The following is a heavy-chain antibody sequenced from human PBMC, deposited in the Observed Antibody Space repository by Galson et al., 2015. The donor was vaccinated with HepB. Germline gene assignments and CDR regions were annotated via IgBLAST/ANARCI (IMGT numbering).Heavy chain of an antibody. CDR1: GYTFTSYG. D-gene: IGHD3-16*02. CDR2: ISAYNGNT. Sequence: SVKVSCKASGYTFTSYGISWVRQAPGQGLEWMGWISAYNGNTNYAQKLQGRVTMTTDTSTSTAYMELRSLRSDDTAVYYCAREPGNDYVWGSYPNGFDYWGQGTLVTVSS. V-gene: IGHV1-18*01. CDR3: AREPGNDYVWGSYPNGFDY. J-gene: IGHJ4*02.